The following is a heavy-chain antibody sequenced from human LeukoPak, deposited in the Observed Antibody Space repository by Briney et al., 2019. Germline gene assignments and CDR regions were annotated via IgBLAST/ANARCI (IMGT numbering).Heavy chain of an antibody. CDR2: INADDGNT. J-gene: IGHJ4*02. Sequence: ASVKVSCKTSGYTFTTYAIHWVRQAPGQRLEWMGLINADDGNTRYSQRFQGRVTMTRDTSTSTVYMELSSLRSEDTAVYYCARAAEPQESATIDYWGQGTLVTVSS. CDR3: ARAAEPQESATIDY. CDR1: GYTFTTYA. V-gene: IGHV1-3*01. D-gene: IGHD5-12*01.